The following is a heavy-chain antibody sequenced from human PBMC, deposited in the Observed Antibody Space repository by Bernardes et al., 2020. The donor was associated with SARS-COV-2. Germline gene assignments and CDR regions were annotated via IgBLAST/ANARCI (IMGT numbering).Heavy chain of an antibody. D-gene: IGHD3-22*01. CDR2: IKSKRDGGSA. J-gene: IGHJ4*02. CDR3: TSTFYYDSSGDR. Sequence: VGALIISCAASGFTFRGVWMSWVRQAPGKGLEWLGRIKSKRDGGSADYAAPVEGRFTISRDDSKNTLYLQMSSLKTEDTAVYYCTSTFYYDSSGDRWGQGTLVTVSS. V-gene: IGHV3-15*01. CDR1: GFTFRGVW.